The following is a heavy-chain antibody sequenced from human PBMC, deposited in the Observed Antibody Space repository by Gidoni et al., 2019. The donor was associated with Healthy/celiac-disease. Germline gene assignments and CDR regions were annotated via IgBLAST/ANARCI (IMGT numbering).Heavy chain of an antibody. CDR3: TKDKKLGGDSSENYYYYGMDV. CDR2: ISWNSGSI. D-gene: IGHD2-21*02. CDR1: GFTFDDYA. J-gene: IGHJ6*02. Sequence: EVQLVESGGGLVQPGRSLRLSCAASGFTFDDYAMHWVRQAPGKGLEWVSGISWNSGSIGYADSVKGRFTISRDNAKNSLYLQMNSLRAEDTALYYCTKDKKLGGDSSENYYYYGMDVWGQGTTVTVSS. V-gene: IGHV3-9*01.